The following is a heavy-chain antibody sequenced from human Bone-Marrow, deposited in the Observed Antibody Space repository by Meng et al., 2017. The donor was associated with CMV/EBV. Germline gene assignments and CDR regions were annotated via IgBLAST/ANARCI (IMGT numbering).Heavy chain of an antibody. CDR3: ARERSSWYAGYYFDY. D-gene: IGHD6-13*01. CDR2: IKQDGYEK. CDR1: GFTFSSYW. Sequence: GGSLRLSCAASGFTFSSYWMSWVRQAPGKGLEWVANIKQDGYEKYSVDSVRGRFTISRDNAKNSLYLQMNSLRAEDTAVYYCARERSSWYAGYYFDYWGQGTLVTVSS. J-gene: IGHJ4*02. V-gene: IGHV3-7*03.